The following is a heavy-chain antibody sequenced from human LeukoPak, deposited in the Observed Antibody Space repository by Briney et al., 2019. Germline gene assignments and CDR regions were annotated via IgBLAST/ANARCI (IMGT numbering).Heavy chain of an antibody. CDR2: INHNGNVN. Sequence: GGSLRLSCAASGFTLSNYWMHWVRQAPGKGLEWVASINHNGNVNYYVDSVKGRFTISRDNAKNSLYLQMSNLRAEDTAVYYCARGQKLRSGWYGFDPWGQGTLVTVSS. J-gene: IGHJ5*02. CDR1: GFTLSNYW. CDR3: ARGQKLRSGWYGFDP. D-gene: IGHD6-19*01. V-gene: IGHV3-7*03.